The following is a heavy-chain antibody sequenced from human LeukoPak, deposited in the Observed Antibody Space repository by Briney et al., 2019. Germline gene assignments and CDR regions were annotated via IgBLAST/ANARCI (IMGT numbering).Heavy chain of an antibody. J-gene: IGHJ6*03. CDR1: GFTFSSYW. D-gene: IGHD1-1*01. CDR2: INSDGSST. V-gene: IGHV3-74*01. Sequence: GGSLRLSRAASGFTFSSYWMHWVRQAPGKGLVWVSRINSDGSSTSYADSVKGRFTISRDNAKNTLYLQMNSLRAEDTAVYCCARGLEPQSKYYYYMDVWGKGTTVTVSS. CDR3: ARGLEPQSKYYYYMDV.